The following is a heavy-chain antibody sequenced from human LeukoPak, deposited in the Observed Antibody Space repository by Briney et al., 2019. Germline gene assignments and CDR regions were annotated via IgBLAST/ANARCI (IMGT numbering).Heavy chain of an antibody. CDR3: ARDQGYCASASCRGDAFDV. CDR2: IKQDGSEK. Sequence: GGSLRLSCAASGFTFSSYWMSWVRQAPGKGLEWVAKIKQDGSEKYYVDSVKGRFTISRDNAKNSLSLQMNSLRAEDTAVYYCARDQGYCASASCRGDAFDVWGQGSMVSVSS. D-gene: IGHD2-2*01. CDR1: GFTFSSYW. V-gene: IGHV3-7*01. J-gene: IGHJ3*01.